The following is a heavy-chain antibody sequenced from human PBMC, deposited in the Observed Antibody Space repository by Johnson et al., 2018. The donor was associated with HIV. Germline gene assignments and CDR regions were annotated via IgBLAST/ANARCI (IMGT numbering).Heavy chain of an antibody. V-gene: IGHV3-9*01. CDR1: GFTFDDYA. CDR2: ISWNSGSI. D-gene: IGHD6-19*01. J-gene: IGHJ3*02. Sequence: VQLVESGGGLVQPRRSLRLSCAASGFTFDDYAMHWVRQAPGKGLEWVSGISWNSGSIGYADSVKGRFTISRDNAKNSLYLQMNSLRAEDTALYYCAVIAVAGGGAFDIWGQGTMVTVSS. CDR3: AVIAVAGGGAFDI.